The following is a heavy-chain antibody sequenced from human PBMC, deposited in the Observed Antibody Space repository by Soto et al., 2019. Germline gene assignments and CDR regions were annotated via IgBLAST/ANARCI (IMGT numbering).Heavy chain of an antibody. V-gene: IGHV3-23*01. J-gene: IGHJ4*02. CDR3: AKGSLDY. Sequence: GGSLRLSCAASGFTLSNDFMSWVRQAPGKGLEWVSLISAGGTEYYADSVKGRFTISRDTSKNTLFLQMNSLAADDTGIYYCAKGSLDYWGQGTLVTVSS. CDR2: ISAGGTE. CDR1: GFTLSNDF.